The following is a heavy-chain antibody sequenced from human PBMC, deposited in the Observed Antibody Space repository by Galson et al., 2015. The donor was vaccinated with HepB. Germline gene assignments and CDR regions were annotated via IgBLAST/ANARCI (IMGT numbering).Heavy chain of an antibody. D-gene: IGHD1-7*01. Sequence: SLRLSCAASGFTFSDYYMSWIRQAPGKGLEWVSYISSSSSYTNYADSVKGRFTISRDNAKNSLYLQMNSLRAEDTAVYYCARGSYSYNWNYTSRWSYDYWGQGTLVTASS. CDR1: GFTFSDYY. CDR3: ARGSYSYNWNYTSRWSYDY. V-gene: IGHV3-11*06. CDR2: ISSSSSYT. J-gene: IGHJ4*02.